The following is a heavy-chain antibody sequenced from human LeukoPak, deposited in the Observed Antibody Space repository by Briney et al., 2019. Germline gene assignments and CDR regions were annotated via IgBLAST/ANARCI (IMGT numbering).Heavy chain of an antibody. Sequence: GGSLRLSCVASGFTFSNYAMRWVRQAPGKGPEWVSAISGSGDATYYADSVKGRFTISRDNSKNTLYMQINSLRAEDTALYYCVKSASWTDSDSWGQGTLVTVSS. CDR1: GFTFSNYA. D-gene: IGHD2-2*01. J-gene: IGHJ4*02. V-gene: IGHV3-23*01. CDR2: ISGSGDAT. CDR3: VKSASWTDSDS.